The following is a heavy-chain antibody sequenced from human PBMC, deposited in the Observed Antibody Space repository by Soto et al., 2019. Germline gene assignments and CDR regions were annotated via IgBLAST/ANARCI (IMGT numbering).Heavy chain of an antibody. CDR3: ARYGSGTYYPTTFDS. V-gene: IGHV4-31*03. Sequence: QVQLQESGPGLVKPSQTLSLTCTVSGGSISSAGYNWSWIRQHPGKGLEWIGYIYYSGSTYYNPSLKSRVTXPXXXSXHQFSLKLSSVTAADTAVYYCARYGSGTYYPTTFDSWGQGTLVTVSS. CDR2: IYYSGST. D-gene: IGHD3-10*01. CDR1: GGSISSAGYN. J-gene: IGHJ4*02.